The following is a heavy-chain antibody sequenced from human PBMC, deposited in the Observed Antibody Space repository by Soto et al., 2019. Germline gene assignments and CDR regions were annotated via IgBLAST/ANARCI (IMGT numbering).Heavy chain of an antibody. Sequence: SETLSLTCNVSGGSVSRVSYYWSWIRQPPGKGLEWIGEINHSGSTNYNPSLKSRVTISVDTSKNQFSLKLSSVTAADTAVYYCARSMVRGVIIYVSRLEFDPWGQGTLVTVSS. J-gene: IGHJ5*02. V-gene: IGHV4-34*01. CDR3: ARSMVRGVIIYVSRLEFDP. D-gene: IGHD3-10*01. CDR2: INHSGST. CDR1: GGSVSRVSYY.